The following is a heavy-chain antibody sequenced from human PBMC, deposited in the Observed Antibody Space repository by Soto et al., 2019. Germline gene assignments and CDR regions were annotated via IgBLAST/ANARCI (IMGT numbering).Heavy chain of an antibody. CDR1: GGSISSYY. V-gene: IGHV4-59*01. D-gene: IGHD2-2*01. CDR3: ARARYQLLHPYYYGMDV. CDR2: CHYSGST. Sequence: QVQLQESGPGLVKPSETLSLTCTVSGGSISSYYWSWIRQSPGKGLEWIGYCHYSGSTKSNPSLTSRVTRSVDTSRNQVSLKLSSVTAADSAVYFCARARYQLLHPYYYGMDVWGQGTTVTVSS. J-gene: IGHJ6*02.